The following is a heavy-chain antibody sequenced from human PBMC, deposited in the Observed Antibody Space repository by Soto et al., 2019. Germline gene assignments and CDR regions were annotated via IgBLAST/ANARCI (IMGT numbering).Heavy chain of an antibody. Sequence: EVQLVESGGGLVKPGGSLRLSCAASGFTFSSYSMNWVRQAPGKGLEWVSSISSSSSYIYYADSVKGRFTISRDNAKNSLYLQMNRLRAEDTAVYYCATSGYSYYYGMDVWGQGTTVTVSS. CDR2: ISSSSSYI. D-gene: IGHD5-18*01. CDR1: GFTFSSYS. V-gene: IGHV3-21*01. J-gene: IGHJ6*02. CDR3: ATSGYSYYYGMDV.